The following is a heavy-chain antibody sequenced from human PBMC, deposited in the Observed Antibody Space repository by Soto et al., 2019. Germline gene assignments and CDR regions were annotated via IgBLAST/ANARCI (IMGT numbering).Heavy chain of an antibody. J-gene: IGHJ3*02. V-gene: IGHV3-72*01. D-gene: IGHD2-2*01. CDR2: TRNRANEYTT. CDR3: ARVPVNSGYQLSAFDI. Sequence: PGGSLTLSCAAPGFPFSDHYMDWVRQAPGKGLEWVGRTRNRANEYTTEYAASVKGRFTSSRDDSKNSLYLQMSSLKTEDTAVYYCARVPVNSGYQLSAFDIWGQGTMVTVSS. CDR1: GFPFSDHY.